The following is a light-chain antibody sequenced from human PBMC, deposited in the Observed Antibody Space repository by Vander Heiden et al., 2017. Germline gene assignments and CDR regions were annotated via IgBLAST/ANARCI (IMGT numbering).Light chain of an antibody. CDR2: DVN. CDR1: SRDIGAYNY. J-gene: IGLJ2*01. V-gene: IGLV2-11*01. Sequence: ALTPPPSVSDSPGQQVTLSCTGTSRDIGAYNYVSWYQQYSNKAPTLVISDVNQRPSGVPDRFSGSKSGTTASLTISGLQADDEADYYCSSFAGTDTYVVFGGGTKLTVL. CDR3: SSFAGTDTYVV.